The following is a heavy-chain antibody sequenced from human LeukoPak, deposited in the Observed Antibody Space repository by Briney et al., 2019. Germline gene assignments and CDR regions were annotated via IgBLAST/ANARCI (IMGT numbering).Heavy chain of an antibody. CDR1: GFTFSDYY. J-gene: IGHJ6*02. D-gene: IGHD6-19*01. CDR3: ARDSSGWSHYYGMDV. Sequence: PGGSLRLSCAASGFTFSDYYMRWIRQAPGKGLEWVSYISSSGSTIYYADSVKGRFTISRDNAKNSLYLQMNSLRAEDTAVYYCARDSSGWSHYYGMDVWGQGTTVTVSS. V-gene: IGHV3-11*01. CDR2: ISSSGSTI.